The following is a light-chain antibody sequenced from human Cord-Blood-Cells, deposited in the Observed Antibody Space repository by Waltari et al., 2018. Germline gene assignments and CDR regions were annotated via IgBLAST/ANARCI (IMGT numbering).Light chain of an antibody. CDR3: QQSYSTPPWT. J-gene: IGKJ1*01. CDR2: AAS. Sequence: IQMTQSLSSLPVFVGNRVTITCRASQSISSYLIWYLQKPGKAPKLLIYAASSLQSGVPSRFSGSGSGTDFTLTISSLQPEDFATYYCQQSYSTPPWTFGQGTKVEIK. V-gene: IGKV1-39*01. CDR1: QSISSY.